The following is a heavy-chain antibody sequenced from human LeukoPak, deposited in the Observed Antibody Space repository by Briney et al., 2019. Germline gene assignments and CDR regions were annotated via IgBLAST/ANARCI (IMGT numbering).Heavy chain of an antibody. CDR1: GFTFTNAW. D-gene: IGHD3-3*01. V-gene: IGHV3-15*01. Sequence: GGSLRLSCAASGFTFTNAWMNWVRQAPGKGPEWVGRIRSTTDGGTTDYAAPVKGRFTISRDDSKSTLYLQMNSLKTEDTAVYYCTTALYYDFWSGYYFDYWGQGTLVTVSS. J-gene: IGHJ4*02. CDR3: TTALYYDFWSGYYFDY. CDR2: IRSTTDGGTT.